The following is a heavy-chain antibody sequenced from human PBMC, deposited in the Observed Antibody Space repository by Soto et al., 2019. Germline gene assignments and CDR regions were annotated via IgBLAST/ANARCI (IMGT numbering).Heavy chain of an antibody. D-gene: IGHD2-2*01. J-gene: IGHJ6*02. CDR1: GYSFTSYW. Sequence: GESLKISCKGSGYSFTSYWISWVRQMPGKGLEWMGRIDPSDSYTSYSPSFQGHVTISADKSISTAYLQWSSLKASDTAMYYCATATDCSSTSCVPYYYYGMDVWGQGTTVTVSS. CDR3: ATATDCSSTSCVPYYYYGMDV. CDR2: IDPSDSYT. V-gene: IGHV5-10-1*01.